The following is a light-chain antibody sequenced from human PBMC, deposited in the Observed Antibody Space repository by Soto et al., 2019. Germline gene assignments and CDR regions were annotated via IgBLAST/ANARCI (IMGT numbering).Light chain of an antibody. V-gene: IGKV3-15*01. Sequence: EKVMTQSPATLSVSPGERATLSCRASQSVRRNLAWYQKKPDQAPRLLIYDASTRATGIPARFSGSGSGTEFTLIISSLQSEDFAVYYCQKYNEWPLTFGGGTKVDIK. CDR1: QSVRRN. CDR3: QKYNEWPLT. CDR2: DAS. J-gene: IGKJ4*01.